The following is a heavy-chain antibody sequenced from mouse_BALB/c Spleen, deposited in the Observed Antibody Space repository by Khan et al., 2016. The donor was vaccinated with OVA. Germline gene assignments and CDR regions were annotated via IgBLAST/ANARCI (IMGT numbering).Heavy chain of an antibody. V-gene: IGHV3-2*02. CDR1: GYSITSGYG. D-gene: IGHD1-2*01. CDR3: ARTARIKY. J-gene: IGHJ2*01. Sequence: EVQLQESGPGLVKPSQSLSLTCTVTGYSITSGYGWNWIRQFPGNKLEWMGYISYSGSSNYNPSLKSRNSITRDTSKNQSLLQLNAVTTEDTATYYCARTARIKYWGQGTTLTVSS. CDR2: ISYSGSS.